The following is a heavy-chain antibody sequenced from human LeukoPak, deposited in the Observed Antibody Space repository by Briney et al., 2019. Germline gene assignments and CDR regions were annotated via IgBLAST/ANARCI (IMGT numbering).Heavy chain of an antibody. CDR2: IYPGDSDT. Sequence: GESLKISCTGSGYXFTSYWICWARQMPGKGLESMGIIYPGDSDTRYSPSFQGQVTFSADKSISTAYLQWSSLKASDTAMYYCARLSDGYNDFWGQGTLVTVSS. CDR1: GYXFTSYW. CDR3: ARLSDGYNDF. V-gene: IGHV5-51*01. J-gene: IGHJ4*02. D-gene: IGHD5-24*01.